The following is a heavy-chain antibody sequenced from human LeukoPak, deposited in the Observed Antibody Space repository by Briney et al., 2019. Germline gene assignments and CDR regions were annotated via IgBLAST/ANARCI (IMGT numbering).Heavy chain of an antibody. CDR2: IYYSGST. J-gene: IGHJ4*02. D-gene: IGHD5-12*01. Sequence: PSETLSLTCTVSGGSISSYYWSWIRQPPGKGLEWIGYIYYSGSTNYNPSLKSRVTISVDTSKNQFSLKLSSVTAADTAVYYCARGGGYDPFDHWGQGTLVTVSS. CDR3: ARGGGYDPFDH. CDR1: GGSISSYY. V-gene: IGHV4-59*08.